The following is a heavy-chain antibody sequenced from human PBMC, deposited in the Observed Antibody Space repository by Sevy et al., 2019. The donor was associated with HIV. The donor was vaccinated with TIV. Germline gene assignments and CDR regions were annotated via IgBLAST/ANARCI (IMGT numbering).Heavy chain of an antibody. Sequence: GGSLRLSFAASGFTFSSYWMSWVRQAPGKGLEWVANIKQDGSEKYYVDSVKGRFTISRDNAKNSLYLQMNSLRAEDTAVYYCARYSYEGVLRFLELNWYFDLWGRGTLVTVSS. J-gene: IGHJ2*01. CDR3: ARYSYEGVLRFLELNWYFDL. D-gene: IGHD3-3*01. CDR2: IKQDGSEK. V-gene: IGHV3-7*03. CDR1: GFTFSSYW.